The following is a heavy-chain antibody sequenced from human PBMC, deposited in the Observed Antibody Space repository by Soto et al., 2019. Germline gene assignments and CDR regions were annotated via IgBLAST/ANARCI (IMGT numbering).Heavy chain of an antibody. J-gene: IGHJ4*02. CDR2: IYYSGST. Sequence: QVQLQESGPGLVKPSETLSLTCTVSGGSISSYYWSWIRQPPGKGLEWIGYIYYSGSTNYNTSLRGRVTISVDTSKHKFSLKLSSVTAADTAVYYCARRYGSCFDYWGQGTLVTVSS. CDR1: GGSISSYY. D-gene: IGHD5-18*01. CDR3: ARRYGSCFDY. V-gene: IGHV4-59*08.